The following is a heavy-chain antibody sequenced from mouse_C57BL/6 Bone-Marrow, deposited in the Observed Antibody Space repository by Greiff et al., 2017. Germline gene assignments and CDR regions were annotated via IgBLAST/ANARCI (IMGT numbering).Heavy chain of an antibody. V-gene: IGHV14-1*01. Sequence: EVQLKESGAELVRPGASVKLSCTASGFNIKDYYMHWVKQRPEQGLEWIGRIDPEDGDTEYAPKFQGKATMTADTSSNTAYLQLSSLTSEDTAVYYCTTRYYGSSYDWYFDVWGTGTTVTVSS. D-gene: IGHD1-1*01. CDR3: TTRYYGSSYDWYFDV. CDR2: IDPEDGDT. CDR1: GFNIKDYY. J-gene: IGHJ1*03.